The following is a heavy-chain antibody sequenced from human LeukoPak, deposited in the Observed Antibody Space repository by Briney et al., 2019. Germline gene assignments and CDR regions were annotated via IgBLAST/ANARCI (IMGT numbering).Heavy chain of an antibody. J-gene: IGHJ5*02. CDR1: GGSISSGDYY. D-gene: IGHD2-15*01. V-gene: IGHV4-30-4*01. CDR3: ARGVVVVAATPVHWFDP. Sequence: SQTLSLTCTVSGGSISSGDYYWSWIRQPPGKGLEWIGYIYYSGSTYYNPSLKSRVTISVDTSKNQFSLKLSSVTAADTAVYYCARGVVVVAATPVHWFDPWGQGTLVTVSS. CDR2: IYYSGST.